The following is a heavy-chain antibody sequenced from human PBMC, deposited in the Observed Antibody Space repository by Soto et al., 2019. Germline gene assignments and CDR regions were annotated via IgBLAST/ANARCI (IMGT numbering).Heavy chain of an antibody. CDR3: GRDCVLPYYYDSSGYYGSWFDP. V-gene: IGHV1-69*01. Sequence: QVQLVQSGAEVKKPGSSVKVSCKASGGTFSSYAISWVRQAPGQGLEWMGGIIPIFGTANYAQKFKGRVTITADESKRTAYMELSSLRSEDTDVYYCGRDCVLPYYYDSSGYYGSWFDPWGQGTLVTVSS. CDR1: GGTFSSYA. J-gene: IGHJ5*02. D-gene: IGHD3-22*01. CDR2: IIPIFGTA.